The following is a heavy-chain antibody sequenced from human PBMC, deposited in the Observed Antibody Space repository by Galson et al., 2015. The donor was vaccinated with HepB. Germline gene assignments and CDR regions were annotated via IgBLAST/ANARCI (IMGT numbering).Heavy chain of an antibody. D-gene: IGHD1-26*01. V-gene: IGHV4-59*01. CDR1: GGPIRDYY. CDR3: ARLGGSRPR. Sequence: SETLSLTCTVSGGPIRDYYWSWIRQPPGKGLEWIGYIYYSGFTNYNPSLKSRLTMSVDTSNNQFSLKLRSVTTADTAVYYCARLGGSRPRWGQGTLVTVSS. J-gene: IGHJ4*02. CDR2: IYYSGFT.